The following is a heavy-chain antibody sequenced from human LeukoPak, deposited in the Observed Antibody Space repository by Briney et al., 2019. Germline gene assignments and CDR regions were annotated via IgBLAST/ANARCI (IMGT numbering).Heavy chain of an antibody. CDR2: IDWDDDK. J-gene: IGHJ4*02. Sequence: SGPTLVNPTQTLTLTCTFSGFSLSTSGMRVSWIRQPPGKALEWLARIDWDDDKFYSTSLKTRLTISKDTSKNQVVLTMTNMDPVDTATYYCARGYSSSFQAPADYFDYWGQGTLVTVSS. D-gene: IGHD6-13*01. CDR1: GFSLSTSGMR. CDR3: ARGYSSSFQAPADYFDY. V-gene: IGHV2-70*04.